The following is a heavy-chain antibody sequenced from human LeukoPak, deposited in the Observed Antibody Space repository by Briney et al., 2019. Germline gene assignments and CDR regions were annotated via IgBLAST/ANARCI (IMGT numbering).Heavy chain of an antibody. CDR1: GFSFISYG. CDR3: ARGGALTSFDS. V-gene: IGHV1-18*01. Sequence: ASVKVSFKASGFSFISYGFSGVRQAPGQGLEWMGWISAYNGKTNYAQKFQGRVTMTTDTSTTTVYMDLRSLRSDDTAVYFCARGGALTSFDSWGQGTLITVSS. CDR2: ISAYNGKT. J-gene: IGHJ4*02. D-gene: IGHD1-26*01.